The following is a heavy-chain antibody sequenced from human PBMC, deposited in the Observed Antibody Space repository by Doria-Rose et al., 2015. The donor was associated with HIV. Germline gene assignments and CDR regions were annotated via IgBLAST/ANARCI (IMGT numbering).Heavy chain of an antibody. CDR3: ARIKSSRWYHKYYFDF. CDR2: IFSDDER. J-gene: IGHJ4*02. Sequence: VTLKESGPVLVKPTETLTLTCTVSGVSLSSPGMGVSWIRQPPGKALEWLANIFSDDERSYKTSLKSRLTIFRGTSKSQVVLTMTDVDPVDTATYYCARIKSSRWYHKYYFDFWGQGTLVIVSA. D-gene: IGHD6-13*01. V-gene: IGHV2-26*01. CDR1: GVSLSSPGMG.